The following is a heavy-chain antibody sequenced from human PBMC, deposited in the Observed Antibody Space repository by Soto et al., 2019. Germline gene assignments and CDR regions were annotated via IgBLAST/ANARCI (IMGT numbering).Heavy chain of an antibody. CDR2: IYYSGST. D-gene: IGHD3-22*01. V-gene: IGHV4-59*08. Sequence: SETLSLTCTVSGGSISSYYWSWIRQPPGKGLEWIGYIYYSGSTNYNPSLKSRVTISVDTSKNQFSLKLSSVTAADTAVYYCARTVTYYYDSSGYPDVWGQGTTVTVSS. J-gene: IGHJ6*02. CDR3: ARTVTYYYDSSGYPDV. CDR1: GGSISSYY.